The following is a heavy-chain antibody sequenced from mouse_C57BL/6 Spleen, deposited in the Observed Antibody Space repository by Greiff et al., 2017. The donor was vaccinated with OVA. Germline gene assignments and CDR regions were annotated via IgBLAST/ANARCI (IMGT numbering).Heavy chain of an antibody. Sequence: VKLQESGAELVRPGTSVKVSCKASGYAFTNYLIEWVKQRPGQGLEWIGVINPGSGGTNYNEKFKGKATLTADKSSSTAYMQLSSLTSEDSAVYCCARSTAQATYYYAMDYWGQGTSVTVSS. J-gene: IGHJ4*01. CDR2: INPGSGGT. CDR1: GYAFTNYL. CDR3: ARSTAQATYYYAMDY. V-gene: IGHV1-54*01. D-gene: IGHD3-2*02.